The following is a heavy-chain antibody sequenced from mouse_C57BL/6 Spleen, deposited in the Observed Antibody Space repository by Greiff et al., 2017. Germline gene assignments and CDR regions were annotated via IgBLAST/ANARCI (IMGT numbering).Heavy chain of an antibody. D-gene: IGHD5-1*01. CDR3: ARATEYADAMDY. Sequence: EVQLQESGPELVKPGASVTISCKASGYSFTDYNMNWVKQSNGKSLEWIGVINPNYGTTSYNQKFKGKATLTVDQSSSAAYMQLNSLTSDDSAVYYCARATEYADAMDYWGQGTSVTVSS. CDR2: INPNYGTT. V-gene: IGHV1-39*01. J-gene: IGHJ4*01. CDR1: GYSFTDYN.